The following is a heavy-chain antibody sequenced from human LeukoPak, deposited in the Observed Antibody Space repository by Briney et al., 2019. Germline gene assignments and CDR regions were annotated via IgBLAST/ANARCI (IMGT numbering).Heavy chain of an antibody. V-gene: IGHV4-38-2*02. Sequence: SETLSLTCTVSGYSISSGYYWGWIRQPPGKGLEWIGSIYHSGRTFYNPSLKSRVTISVDTSMNQFSLKLSSVTAADTAVYYCARLTKNDSGSFRFGKKKRGYMDVWGKGTTVTISS. CDR3: ARLTKNDSGSFRFGKKKRGYMDV. CDR2: IYHSGRT. CDR1: GYSISSGYY. D-gene: IGHD3-10*01. J-gene: IGHJ6*03.